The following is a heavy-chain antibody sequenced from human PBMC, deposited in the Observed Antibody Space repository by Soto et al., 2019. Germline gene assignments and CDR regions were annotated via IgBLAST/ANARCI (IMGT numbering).Heavy chain of an antibody. CDR2: IYYSGST. CDR1: GGSISSYY. D-gene: IGHD1-1*01. Sequence: QVQLQESGPGLVKPSETLSLTCTVSGGSISSYYWSWIRQPPGKGLEWIGYIYYSGSTNYNPALKTRATISVDTSKNQCTLKLSSVTAADTAVYYCARFGTSYGMDVWGQGTTVTVSS. CDR3: ARFGTSYGMDV. V-gene: IGHV4-59*01. J-gene: IGHJ6*02.